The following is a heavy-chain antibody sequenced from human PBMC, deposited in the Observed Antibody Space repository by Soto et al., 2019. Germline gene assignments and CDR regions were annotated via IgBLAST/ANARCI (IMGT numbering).Heavy chain of an antibody. Sequence: PGGSLRLSCAASGFTFDDYAMHWVRQAPGKGLEWVSGISWNSGSIGYADSVKGRFTISRDNAKNSLYLQMNSLRAEDTALYYCVKDKGYCSSTSCYGGFDYWGQGTLVTV. V-gene: IGHV3-9*01. CDR3: VKDKGYCSSTSCYGGFDY. J-gene: IGHJ4*02. CDR2: ISWNSGSI. CDR1: GFTFDDYA. D-gene: IGHD2-2*01.